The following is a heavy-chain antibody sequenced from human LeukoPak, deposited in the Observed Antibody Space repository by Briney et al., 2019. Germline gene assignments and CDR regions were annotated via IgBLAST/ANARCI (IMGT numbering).Heavy chain of an antibody. CDR1: GGSISSYY. CDR3: AINLCGGDCYSLAFDT. V-gene: IGHV4-59*01. CDR2: IYYSGST. J-gene: IGHJ3*02. Sequence: PSETLSLTCTVSGGSISSYYWSWIRQPPGKGLEWIGYIYYSGSTNYNPSLKSRVTISVDTSKNQFSLKLSSVTAADTAVYYCAINLCGGDCYSLAFDTWGQGTMVTVSS. D-gene: IGHD2-21*02.